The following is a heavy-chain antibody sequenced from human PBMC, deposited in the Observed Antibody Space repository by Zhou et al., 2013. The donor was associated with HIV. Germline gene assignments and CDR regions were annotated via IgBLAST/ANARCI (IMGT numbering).Heavy chain of an antibody. Sequence: QVHLVQSGAEVKEPGASVKISCKTEYSFSIYYMHWVRQASGQGLEWMGWINPNSGKGYYAQRFQGRVTMSRNISTTTAHMELSSLTSEDTAVYYCGRRGSWGDRTTIIRGGVDVWGQGTTVSVSS. CDR1: EYSFSIYY. V-gene: IGHV1-8*02. CDR2: INPNSGKG. CDR3: GRRGSWGDRTTIIRGGVDV. J-gene: IGHJ6*02. D-gene: IGHD3-10*01.